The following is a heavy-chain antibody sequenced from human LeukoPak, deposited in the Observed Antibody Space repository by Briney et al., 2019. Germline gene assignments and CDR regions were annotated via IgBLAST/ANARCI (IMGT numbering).Heavy chain of an antibody. CDR3: ARSEAMYRSSSGLSY. CDR1: GYTFTRYY. J-gene: IGHJ4*02. Sequence: ASVKVSCKASGYTFTRYYMHWVRQAPGQGLEWMGWINPNSGGTNYAQKFQGRVTMTRDTSISTAYMELSRLRADDTAVYSCARSEAMYRSSSGLSYWGQGTLVTVSS. V-gene: IGHV1-2*02. CDR2: INPNSGGT. D-gene: IGHD6-6*01.